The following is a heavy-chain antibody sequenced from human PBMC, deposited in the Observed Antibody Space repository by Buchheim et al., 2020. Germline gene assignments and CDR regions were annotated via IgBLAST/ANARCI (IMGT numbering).Heavy chain of an antibody. CDR1: GFTFSTYA. J-gene: IGHJ4*02. Sequence: EVQLLESGGGLVPPGGSLRLSCAASGFTFSTYAMSWVRQAPGKGLEWVSAISGGGGSTYYADYADSVQGRFTISRDDSKNTLYLQMNSLRAEDTAVYYCARTGGYNYGHGLDYWGQGTL. CDR2: ISGGGGST. D-gene: IGHD5-18*01. CDR3: ARTGGYNYGHGLDY. V-gene: IGHV3-23*01.